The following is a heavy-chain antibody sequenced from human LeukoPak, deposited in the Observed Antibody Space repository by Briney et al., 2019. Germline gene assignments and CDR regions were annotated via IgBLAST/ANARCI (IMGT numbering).Heavy chain of an antibody. CDR2: ISYDGSNK. D-gene: IGHD3-22*01. CDR3: ARVRYDSSGYRYGMDV. CDR1: GFTFSSYA. J-gene: IGHJ6*02. Sequence: GGSLRLSCAASGFTFSSYAMHWVRQAPGKGLEWVAIISYDGSNKYYAGSVKGRFTISRDNSKNTLYLQMNSLRAEDTAVYYCARVRYDSSGYRYGMDVWGQGTTVTVSS. V-gene: IGHV3-30*04.